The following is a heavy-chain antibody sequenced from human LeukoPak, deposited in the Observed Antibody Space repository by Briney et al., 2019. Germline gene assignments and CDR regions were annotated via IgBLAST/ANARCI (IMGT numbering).Heavy chain of an antibody. V-gene: IGHV3-49*04. Sequence: QTGGSLRLSCTASGFTFGDYAMSWVRQAPGKGLEWVGFIRSKAYGGTTEYAASVKGRFTISRDDSKSIAYLQMNSLRAEDTAVYYCARETRPYDSSGYCDHWGQGTLVTVSS. CDR2: IRSKAYGGTT. CDR3: ARETRPYDSSGYCDH. D-gene: IGHD3-22*01. CDR1: GFTFGDYA. J-gene: IGHJ5*02.